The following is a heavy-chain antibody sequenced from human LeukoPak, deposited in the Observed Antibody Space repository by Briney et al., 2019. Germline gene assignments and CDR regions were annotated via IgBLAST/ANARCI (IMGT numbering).Heavy chain of an antibody. CDR3: GRDLGWRRETGGRLDY. CDR1: GYTLTELS. V-gene: IGHV1-24*01. CDR2: FDPEDGET. J-gene: IGHJ4*02. Sequence: ASVKVSCKVSGYTLTELSMHWVRQAPGKGLEWMGGFDPEDGETIYAQKFQGRVTMTTDTSTSTAYMELRSLRPDDTAVYYCGRDLGWRRETGGRLDYWGQGTLVTVSS. D-gene: IGHD7-27*01.